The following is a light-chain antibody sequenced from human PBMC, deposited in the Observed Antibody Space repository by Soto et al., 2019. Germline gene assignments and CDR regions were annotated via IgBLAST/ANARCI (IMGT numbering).Light chain of an antibody. J-gene: IGLJ7*01. Sequence: QAVVTQEPSLTVSPGGTITLTCGSNTGAVTSGHYPYWFQQKPGQAPRTLIYDTGNKHSWTPARFSGSLLGGKAALTLSGAHPEEEAVYHRLLFYGGLSVFGGGTQLTVL. CDR1: TGAVTSGHY. V-gene: IGLV7-46*01. CDR2: DTG. CDR3: LLFYGGLSV.